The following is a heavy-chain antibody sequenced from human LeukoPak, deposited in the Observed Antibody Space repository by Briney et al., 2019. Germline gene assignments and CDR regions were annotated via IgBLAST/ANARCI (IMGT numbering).Heavy chain of an antibody. V-gene: IGHV3-23*01. CDR2: ISGSGGST. J-gene: IGHJ4*02. CDR3: AKDERVSEVTYYFDY. CDR1: GFTFSSYA. D-gene: IGHD4-23*01. Sequence: GGSLRLSCAASGFTFSSYAMSWVRQAPGKGLEWVSAISGSGGSTCYADSVKGRFTISRDNSKNTLYLQMNSLRAEDTAVYYCAKDERVSEVTYYFDYWGQGTLVTVSS.